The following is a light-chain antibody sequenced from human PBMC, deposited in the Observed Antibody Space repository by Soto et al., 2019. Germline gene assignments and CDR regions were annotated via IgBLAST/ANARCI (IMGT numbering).Light chain of an antibody. CDR1: QSVSNY. CDR3: QQRSSWPPFT. J-gene: IGKJ3*01. Sequence: EIVLTQSPATLSLSPGERATLSCRASQSVSNYLAWYQQTPGQAPRLLIYDASNRATGIPARFSGSGSGTDFTLTISSLEPEDFAVYYCQQRSSWPPFTFGPGTKVDIK. CDR2: DAS. V-gene: IGKV3-11*01.